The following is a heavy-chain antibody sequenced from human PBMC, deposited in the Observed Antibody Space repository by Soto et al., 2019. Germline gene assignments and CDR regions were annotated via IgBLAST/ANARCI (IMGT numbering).Heavy chain of an antibody. Sequence: PSETLSLTCAVSGFTISSYGYHWGCIRQRTGQGLVWIRNIYHSNRTYYNPSLNSRAIITVDTTNNHYSLNMSPVTAANAAKYFWAGVIGVDAEYYFDYWGQGTLVTVSS. CDR3: AGVIGVDAEYYFDY. V-gene: IGHV4-31*11. J-gene: IGHJ4*02. D-gene: IGHD2-21*01. CDR1: GFTISSYGYH. CDR2: IYHSNRT.